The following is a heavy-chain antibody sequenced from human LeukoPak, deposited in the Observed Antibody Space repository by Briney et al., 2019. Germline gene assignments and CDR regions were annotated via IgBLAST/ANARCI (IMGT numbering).Heavy chain of an antibody. Sequence: SETLSLTCTVSGGSISSFYWSWIRQPPGKGLEWIGYIYYSGSTNYNPSLKSRVTMSLDTSKNQFSLTLSSVTAADTAVYYCTRERNDYGDYGADYWGQGTLVTASS. J-gene: IGHJ4*02. V-gene: IGHV4-59*01. D-gene: IGHD4-17*01. CDR3: TRERNDYGDYGADY. CDR1: GGSISSFY. CDR2: IYYSGST.